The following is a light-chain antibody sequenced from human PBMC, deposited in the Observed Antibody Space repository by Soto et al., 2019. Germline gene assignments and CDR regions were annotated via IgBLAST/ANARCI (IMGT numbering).Light chain of an antibody. V-gene: IGLV2-14*03. CDR1: SNDIGSYNY. CDR3: SSYTNSRTLV. CDR2: DVS. Sequence: QSVLTQPASVSGSPGQSITISCTGTSNDIGSYNYVSWYQQHPGKAPQLMIYDVSDRPSGVSNRFSGSKSGNTATLTISGLHAEDEAAYYCSSYTNSRTLVFGGGTKLTVL. J-gene: IGLJ2*01.